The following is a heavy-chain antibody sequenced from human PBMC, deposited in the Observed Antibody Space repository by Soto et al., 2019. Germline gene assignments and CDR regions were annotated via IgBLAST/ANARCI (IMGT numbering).Heavy chain of an antibody. CDR3: ARYSSSWSKYLQY. D-gene: IGHD6-13*01. V-gene: IGHV4-39*01. CDR2: IKYSGTT. Sequence: PSETLSLTCTVSGGSISSSRCHWGWIRQPPGKGLEWIASIKYSGTTFYNPSLKSRVTLSVDTSKNQFSLKLESVIAADTAVYYCARYSSSWSKYLQYWGRGSLVTVSS. J-gene: IGHJ1*01. CDR1: GGSISSSRCH.